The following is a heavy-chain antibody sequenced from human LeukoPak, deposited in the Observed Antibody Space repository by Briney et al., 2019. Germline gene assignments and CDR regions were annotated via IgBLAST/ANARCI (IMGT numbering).Heavy chain of an antibody. CDR3: ARGTMTDAFDI. CDR2: IYTSGST. J-gene: IGHJ3*02. Sequence: SETLSLTCTVSGGSISSGSYYWSWIRQPAGKGLEWIGRIYTSGSTNYNPSLKCRVTISVDMSKNQFSLKLSSVTAADTAVYYCARGTMTDAFDIWGQGTMVTVSS. D-gene: IGHD3-22*01. V-gene: IGHV4-61*02. CDR1: GGSISSGSYY.